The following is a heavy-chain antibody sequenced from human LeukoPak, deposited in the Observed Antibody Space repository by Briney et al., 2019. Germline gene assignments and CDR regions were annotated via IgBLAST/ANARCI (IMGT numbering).Heavy chain of an antibody. J-gene: IGHJ4*02. CDR1: GGTFSSYA. D-gene: IGHD3-16*02. CDR2: IIPIFGTA. Sequence: GSSVKVSCKASGGTFSSYAISWVRQAPGQGLEWMGGIIPIFGTANYAQKFQGRVTITADESTSTAYMELSSLRSEDTAVYYCAREYHDYVWGSYRYYFDYWGQGTLVTVSS. CDR3: AREYHDYVWGSYRYYFDY. V-gene: IGHV1-69*01.